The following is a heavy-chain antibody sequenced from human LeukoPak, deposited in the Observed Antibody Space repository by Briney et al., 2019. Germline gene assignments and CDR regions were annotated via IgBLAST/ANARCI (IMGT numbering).Heavy chain of an antibody. CDR1: GFTFSTYW. CDR2: IRQDGSDK. Sequence: PGRSLRLSCAASGFTFSTYWMSWVRQAPGKGLEWVANIRQDGSDKYYVDSVKGRFTISRDNAKKSLYLQMNSLRAEDTAVYYCARLRNVGGNPHPFNVWGQGTTVTVSS. D-gene: IGHD4-23*01. J-gene: IGHJ3*01. V-gene: IGHV3-7*01. CDR3: ARLRNVGGNPHPFNV.